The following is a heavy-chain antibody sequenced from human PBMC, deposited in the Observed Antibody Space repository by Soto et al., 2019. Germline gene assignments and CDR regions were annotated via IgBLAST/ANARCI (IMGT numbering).Heavy chain of an antibody. CDR3: ARGPRGYVYYHGMDV. V-gene: IGHV4-4*07. Sequence: QVQVQESGPGLVKPSETLSLTCTVSGGSISSYYVSWIRQSAGKGLEWIGRIDPSGTTNYNPSLKSRVTMSVDASKSQFSLNLSSVTAADTAVYYCARGPRGYVYYHGMDVWGQGTTVTVSS. CDR2: IDPSGTT. J-gene: IGHJ6*02. D-gene: IGHD3-16*01. CDR1: GGSISSYY.